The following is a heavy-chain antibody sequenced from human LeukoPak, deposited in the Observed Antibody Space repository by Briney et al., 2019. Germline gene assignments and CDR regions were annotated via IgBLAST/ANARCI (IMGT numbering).Heavy chain of an antibody. CDR2: IKQDGSEK. J-gene: IGHJ6*02. V-gene: IGHV3-7*04. D-gene: IGHD3-10*01. CDR1: GFTFSSYW. CDR3: AREYGSGSPYYYYGMDV. Sequence: GGSLRLSCAASGFTFSSYWMYWVRQAPGKGLEWVADIKQDGSEKYYVDSVRGRFTISRDNAKNSLYLQMNSLRAEDTAVYYCAREYGSGSPYYYYGMDVWGQGTTVTVSS.